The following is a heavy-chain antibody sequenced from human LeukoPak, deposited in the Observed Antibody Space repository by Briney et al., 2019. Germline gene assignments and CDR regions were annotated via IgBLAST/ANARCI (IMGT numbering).Heavy chain of an antibody. CDR2: ISGSGGST. J-gene: IGHJ4*02. CDR3: AKRYSSGLKPSPFDY. Sequence: PGGSLRLSCAASGFTFSSYAMSWVRQAPGKGLEWVSAISGSGGSTYYADSVKGRFTISRDNSKNTLYLQMNSLRVEDTAVYYCAKRYSSGLKPSPFDYWGQGTLVTVSS. CDR1: GFTFSSYA. D-gene: IGHD6-19*01. V-gene: IGHV3-23*01.